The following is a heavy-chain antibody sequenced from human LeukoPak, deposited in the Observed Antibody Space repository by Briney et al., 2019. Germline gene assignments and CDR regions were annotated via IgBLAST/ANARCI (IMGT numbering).Heavy chain of an antibody. J-gene: IGHJ6*02. CDR2: INHSGST. V-gene: IGHV4-34*01. CDR3: ARTSLTGTTLYYYGMDV. CDR1: GGSFSGYY. D-gene: IGHD1-7*01. Sequence: PSETLSLTCAVYGGSFSGYYWSWIRQPLGKGLEWIGEINHSGSTNYNPSLKSRVTISVDTSKNQFSLKLSSVTAADTAVYYCARTSLTGTTLYYYGMDVWGQGTTVTVSS.